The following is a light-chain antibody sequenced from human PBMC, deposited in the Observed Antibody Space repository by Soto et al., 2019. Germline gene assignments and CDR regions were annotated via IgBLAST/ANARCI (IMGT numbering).Light chain of an antibody. CDR3: QQGHSTPYT. CDR1: QSVSSSY. J-gene: IGKJ5*01. CDR2: DSV. V-gene: IGKV3D-20*02. Sequence: EIVMTQSQATLSGSPWVRATLYCRSSQSVSSSYLAWYQQKHGQPPRLLSFDSVTRAPGIPSRFIGSGSGTEFTLTMSGLQPEDFATYYCQQGHSTPYTFGQGTRLENK.